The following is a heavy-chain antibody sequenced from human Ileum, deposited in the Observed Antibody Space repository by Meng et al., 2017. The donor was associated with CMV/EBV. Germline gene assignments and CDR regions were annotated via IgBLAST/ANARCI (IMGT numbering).Heavy chain of an antibody. CDR2: IHTTDST. J-gene: IGHJ4*02. CDR1: GGSIGSYY. D-gene: IGHD1-1*01. V-gene: IGHV4-4*07. CDR3: ARDTGTTGTGSLFDY. Sequence: QGQRQWSGPGLVKSSETLSLTCTVSGGSIGSYYWNWIRQPDGKGLEWIGRIHTTDSTNYNPSFKSRVTISVDTSKNQFSLKLTSMTAADTAVYYCARDTGTTGTGSLFDYWGQGILVTVSS.